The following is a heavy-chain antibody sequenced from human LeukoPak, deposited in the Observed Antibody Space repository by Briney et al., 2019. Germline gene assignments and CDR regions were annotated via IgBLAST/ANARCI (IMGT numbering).Heavy chain of an antibody. D-gene: IGHD1-1*01. V-gene: IGHV1-46*01. CDR1: GYTFTSYY. CDR3: ARGGPTPPIDLLVDY. J-gene: IGHJ4*02. Sequence: GASVKVSCKASGYTFTSYYMHWVRQAPGQGLEWMGIINPSGGSTSYAQKFQGRVTMTRDMSTSTVYMELSSLRSEDTAVYYCARGGPTPPIDLLVDYWGQGTLVTFSS. CDR2: INPSGGST.